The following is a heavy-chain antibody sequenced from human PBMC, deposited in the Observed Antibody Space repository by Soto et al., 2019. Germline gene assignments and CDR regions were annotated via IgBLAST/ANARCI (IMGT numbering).Heavy chain of an antibody. CDR1: GGSISSYY. D-gene: IGHD3-10*01. CDR2: IYYSGST. V-gene: IGHV4-59*01. Sequence: SETLSLTCIVSGGSISSYYWSWIRQPPGKGLEWIGYIYYSGSTNYNPSLKSRVTISVDTSKNQFSLKLSSVTAADTAVHYCASGGLRGSYSYFDYWGQGTLVTVSS. CDR3: ASGGLRGSYSYFDY. J-gene: IGHJ4*02.